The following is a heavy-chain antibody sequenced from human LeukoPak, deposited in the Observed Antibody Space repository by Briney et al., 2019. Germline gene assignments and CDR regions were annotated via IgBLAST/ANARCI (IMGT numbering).Heavy chain of an antibody. CDR3: AKDPSGYNSSGGFDY. Sequence: GGSLRLSCAASGFSFDDYAMHWVRQAPGKGLEWVSGISWNSGSIGYADSVKGRFTISRDNAKNSLYLQMHSLRAEDTALYYCAKDPSGYNSSGGFDYWGQGTLVTVSS. CDR2: ISWNSGSI. D-gene: IGHD5-24*01. J-gene: IGHJ4*02. V-gene: IGHV3-9*01. CDR1: GFSFDDYA.